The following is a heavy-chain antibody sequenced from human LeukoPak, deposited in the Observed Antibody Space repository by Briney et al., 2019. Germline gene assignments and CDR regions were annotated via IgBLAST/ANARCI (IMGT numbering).Heavy chain of an antibody. CDR2: IEPDARGK. V-gene: IGHV3-7*01. Sequence: GGSLRLSCTASGFTFRRSWMACMRPSPGKGLEWVANIEPDARGKYYVDIVKGRFTVSRDNTKNTVSLQMNSLRIEDTAVYYCARVEIRADFDFWGQGVLVTVSS. CDR1: GFTFRRSW. CDR3: ARVEIRADFDF. J-gene: IGHJ4*02.